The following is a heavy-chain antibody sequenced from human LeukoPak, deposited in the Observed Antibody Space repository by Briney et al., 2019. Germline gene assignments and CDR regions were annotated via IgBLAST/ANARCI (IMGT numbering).Heavy chain of an antibody. CDR2: ISYDGSNK. CDR1: GSTFSSYG. V-gene: IGHV3-30*18. Sequence: PGRSLRLSCAASGSTFSSYGMHWVRQAPGKGLEWVAVISYDGSNKYYADSVKGRFTISRDNSKNTLYLQMNSLRAEDTAVYYCAKNSGSYSLDYWGQGTLVTVSS. CDR3: AKNSGSYSLDY. D-gene: IGHD1-26*01. J-gene: IGHJ4*02.